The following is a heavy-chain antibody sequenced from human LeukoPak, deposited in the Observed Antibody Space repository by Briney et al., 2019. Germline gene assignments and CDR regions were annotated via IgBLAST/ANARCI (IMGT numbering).Heavy chain of an antibody. CDR1: GYSFTSFW. D-gene: IGHD6-13*01. CDR3: ARHLIATGTFDY. J-gene: IGHJ4*02. Sequence: GESLKISCKGSGYSFTSFWIAWVRQMPGKGLECMGLIYPGDSDTTYSPSFEGQVTISADKSISTAYLQWSSLKASDTAMYYCARHLIATGTFDYWGQGTPVTVSS. V-gene: IGHV5-51*01. CDR2: IYPGDSDT.